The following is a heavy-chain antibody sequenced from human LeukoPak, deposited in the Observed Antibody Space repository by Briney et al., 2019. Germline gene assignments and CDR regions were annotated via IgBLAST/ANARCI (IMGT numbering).Heavy chain of an antibody. Sequence: SETLSLTCAVYGGSFSGYYWSWIRQPPGKGLEWIGSIYYSGSTYYNPSLKSRVTISVDTSKNQFSLKLSSVTAADTAVYYCARHHCSGGSCYSENWFDPWGQGTLVTVSS. D-gene: IGHD2-15*01. V-gene: IGHV4-34*01. CDR3: ARHHCSGGSCYSENWFDP. CDR1: GGSFSGYY. CDR2: IYYSGST. J-gene: IGHJ5*02.